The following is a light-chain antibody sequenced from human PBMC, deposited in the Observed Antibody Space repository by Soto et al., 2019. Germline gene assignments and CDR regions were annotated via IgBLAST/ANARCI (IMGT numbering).Light chain of an antibody. CDR3: QSYDSSLSGFYV. CDR1: SSNIGAGYD. V-gene: IGLV1-40*01. J-gene: IGLJ1*01. CDR2: GNS. Sequence: QSVLTQPPSVSWAPGQRVTISGTGSSSNIGAGYDVHWYQQLPGTAPKLLIYGNSNRPSGVPDRFSGSKSGTSASLAITGLQAEDEADYYCQSYDSSLSGFYVFGTGTKLTVL.